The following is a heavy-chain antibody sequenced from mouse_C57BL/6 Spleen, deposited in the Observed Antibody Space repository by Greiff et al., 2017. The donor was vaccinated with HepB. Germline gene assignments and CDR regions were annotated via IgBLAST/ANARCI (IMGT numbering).Heavy chain of an antibody. J-gene: IGHJ2*01. Sequence: VQLQQSGAELVKPGASVKLSCKASGYTFTSYWMHWVKQRPGQGLEWIGMIHPNSGSTNYNEKFKSKATLTVDKSSSTAYMQLSSLTSEDSAVYYCARNWDGDFDYWGQGTTLTVSS. CDR1: GYTFTSYW. CDR2: IHPNSGST. V-gene: IGHV1-64*01. D-gene: IGHD4-1*01. CDR3: ARNWDGDFDY.